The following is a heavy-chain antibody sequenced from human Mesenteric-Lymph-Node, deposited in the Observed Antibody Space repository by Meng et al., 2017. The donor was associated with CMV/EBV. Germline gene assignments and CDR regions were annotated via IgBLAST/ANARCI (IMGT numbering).Heavy chain of an antibody. D-gene: IGHD3-9*01. CDR2: INHSGST. CDR3: ARGSSYDILTGYFDY. J-gene: IGHJ4*02. Sequence: VHFSQWGAGLLNPSETLSGTRAVYRGSFSGDYWNWIRQSPEKGLECLGEINHSGSTTYNPSFTSRIIISVDTSTNQISLNMSSVTAADTAVYYCARGSSYDILTGYFDYWGQGALVTVSS. V-gene: IGHV4-34*02. CDR1: RGSFSGDY.